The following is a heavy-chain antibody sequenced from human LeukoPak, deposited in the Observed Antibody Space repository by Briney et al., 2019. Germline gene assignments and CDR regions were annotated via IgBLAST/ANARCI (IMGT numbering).Heavy chain of an antibody. CDR2: ISAYNGNT. Sequence: GASVKVSCKASGYTFTSYGISWVRQAPGQGLEWMGWISAYNGNTNYAQKLQGRVTMTTDTSTSTAYMELRSLRSDDTAVYYCARDAYYDILTGYPEYWGQGTLVTVSS. CDR3: ARDAYYDILTGYPEY. V-gene: IGHV1-18*01. D-gene: IGHD3-9*01. CDR1: GYTFTSYG. J-gene: IGHJ4*02.